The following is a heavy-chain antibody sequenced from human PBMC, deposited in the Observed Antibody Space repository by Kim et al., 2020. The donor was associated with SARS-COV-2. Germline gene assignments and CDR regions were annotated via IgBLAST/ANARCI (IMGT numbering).Heavy chain of an antibody. CDR1: GGSFSGYY. J-gene: IGHJ5*02. CDR3: ARDALPGRYCSGGSCYPRGHWFDP. Sequence: SETLSLTCAVYGGSFSGYYWSWIRQPPGKGLEWIGEINHSGSTNYNPSLKSRVTISVDTSKNQFSLKLSSVTAADTAVYYCARDALPGRYCSGGSCYPRGHWFDPWGQGTLVTVSS. D-gene: IGHD2-15*01. V-gene: IGHV4-34*01. CDR2: INHSGST.